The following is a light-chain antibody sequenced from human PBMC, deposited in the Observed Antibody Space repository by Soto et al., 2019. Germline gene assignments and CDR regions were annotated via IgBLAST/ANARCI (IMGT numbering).Light chain of an antibody. V-gene: IGKV3-11*01. CDR3: QQRGKWHST. CDR1: QTGDRY. Sequence: EVVLTQSPDTLSFSPGETATLSCRVSQTGDRYVAWYQQKVCQAPRLLIYDPYTRTTSVGARFTGSEYATDYSLTISSQEPEDFAVYYCQQRGKWHSTFGPGTKVEMK. J-gene: IGKJ2*02. CDR2: DPY.